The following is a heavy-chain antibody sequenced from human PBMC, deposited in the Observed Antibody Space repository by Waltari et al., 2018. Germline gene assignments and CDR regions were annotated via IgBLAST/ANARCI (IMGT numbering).Heavy chain of an antibody. Sequence: QVLLQQWGAGLLKPSETLSLTCAVSGGSFNFYSWSWIRQPPGEGLAWIGEITHSGSTNYNPSLKSRVSISVDTPNNQFSLKLTSVTAADTAAYYCARRGYCGIDCYSNYFDFWGQGTLVTVSS. J-gene: IGHJ4*02. CDR2: ITHSGST. CDR3: ARRGYCGIDCYSNYFDF. CDR1: GGSFNFYS. D-gene: IGHD2-21*01. V-gene: IGHV4-34*01.